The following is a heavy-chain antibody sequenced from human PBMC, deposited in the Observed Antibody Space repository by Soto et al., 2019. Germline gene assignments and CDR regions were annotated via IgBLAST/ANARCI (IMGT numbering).Heavy chain of an antibody. CDR3: AGELGTFYFDH. J-gene: IGHJ4*02. Sequence: VQLQESGPGLVKPSQTLSLTCTVSAGSIRSGDYYWTWIRQPPGKGLEWIGYIDHSGSAYYNPSLKSRATISIDTSNNQFSLKMTSVTAADTAVYYCAGELGTFYFDHWGQGTLVTVSS. D-gene: IGHD7-27*01. CDR2: IDHSGSA. CDR1: AGSIRSGDYY. V-gene: IGHV4-30-4*01.